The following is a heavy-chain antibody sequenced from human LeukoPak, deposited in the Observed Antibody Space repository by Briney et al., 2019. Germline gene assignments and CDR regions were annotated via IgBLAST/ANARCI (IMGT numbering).Heavy chain of an antibody. CDR3: SGRYGPGPV. D-gene: IGHD3-10*01. CDR2: ILPDGRDT. V-gene: IGHV1-2*02. Sequence: ASVKVSCKASGCTFAAHHIHWVRQAPGQGLEWMGWILPDGRDTKYSQKFQDRMTLTTDTSTNTAYMELNRLIPDDTAVYYCSGRYGPGPVWGQGTLISASP. J-gene: IGHJ4*02. CDR1: GCTFAAHH.